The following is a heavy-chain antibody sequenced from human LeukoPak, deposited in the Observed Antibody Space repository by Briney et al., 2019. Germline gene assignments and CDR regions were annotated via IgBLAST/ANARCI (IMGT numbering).Heavy chain of an antibody. D-gene: IGHD6-13*01. CDR3: AREEVAAAAGTNWFDP. V-gene: IGHV4-4*07. Sequence: SETLSLTCTVSGGSISSYYWSWIRQPAGKGLEWIGCIYTSGSTNYNPSLKSRVTMSVDTSKNQFSLKLSSVTAADTAVYYCAREEVAAAAGTNWFDPWGQGTLVTVSS. CDR2: IYTSGST. J-gene: IGHJ5*02. CDR1: GGSISSYY.